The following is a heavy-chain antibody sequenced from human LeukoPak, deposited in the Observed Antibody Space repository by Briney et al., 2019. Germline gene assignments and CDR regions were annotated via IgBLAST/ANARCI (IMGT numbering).Heavy chain of an antibody. Sequence: GSLRLSCVASGFTFDDYAMHWVRQAPGKGLEWIGYIYYSGSINYNPSLKSRVTLSLDTSKNQVSLKLNSVTAADTAVYYCANLAAADNFYYGSRKGNYYYMDVWGKGTTVTISS. J-gene: IGHJ6*03. CDR1: GFTFDDYA. V-gene: IGHV4-59*01. CDR3: ANLAAADNFYYGSRKGNYYYMDV. D-gene: IGHD3-10*01. CDR2: IYYSGSI.